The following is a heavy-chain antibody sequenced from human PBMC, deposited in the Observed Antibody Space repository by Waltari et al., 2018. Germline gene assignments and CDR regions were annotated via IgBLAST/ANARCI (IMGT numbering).Heavy chain of an antibody. Sequence: QVQLQESGPGLVKPSETLSLTCTVSGGSIYHSYCSWIRQPPGKGLEWIGSIYYSGSTYYNPSLKSRVTISVDTSKNQFSLKLSSVTAADTAVYYCARQPDFWSALKGGFDYWGQGTLVTVSS. V-gene: IGHV4-39*01. D-gene: IGHD3-3*01. CDR3: ARQPDFWSALKGGFDY. CDR1: GGSIYHSY. J-gene: IGHJ4*02. CDR2: IYYSGST.